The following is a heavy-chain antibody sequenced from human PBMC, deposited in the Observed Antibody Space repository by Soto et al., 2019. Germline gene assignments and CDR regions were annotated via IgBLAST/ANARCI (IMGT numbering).Heavy chain of an antibody. CDR3: AHSDGGYEIIYFDF. J-gene: IGHJ4*02. CDR1: GFSFTTAGVA. Sequence: SGPKLVNTAPSPPLTCTFSGFSFTTAGVAVGWIRQTPGGALEWLTLIYYNDDRRFSPSLKTRLTITGDTSKNQVVLSLTNVDPGDTATYFCAHSDGGYEIIYFDFWGQGIPVTVSS. D-gene: IGHD5-12*01. CDR2: IYYNDDR. V-gene: IGHV2-5*01.